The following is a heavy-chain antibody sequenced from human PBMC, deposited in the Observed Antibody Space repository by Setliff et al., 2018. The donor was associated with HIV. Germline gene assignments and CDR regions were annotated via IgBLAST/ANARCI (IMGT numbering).Heavy chain of an antibody. CDR2: IYHSEYT. CDR3: VSRIYYYDESRVLREEGFVP. J-gene: IGHJ5*02. CDR1: GGSISSDNW. Sequence: PSETLSLTCAVSGGSISSDNWWTWVRQAPGKGLGWIGEIYHSEYTNYNPSPKSRVSMSVDKSKNQFSVKLTSVTAADPAMYYCVSRIYYYDESRVLREEGFVPWGQGTLVTVSS. V-gene: IGHV4-4*02. D-gene: IGHD3-22*01.